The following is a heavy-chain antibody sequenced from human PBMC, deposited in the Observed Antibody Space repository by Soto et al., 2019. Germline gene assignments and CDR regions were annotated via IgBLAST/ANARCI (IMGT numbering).Heavy chain of an antibody. V-gene: IGHV1-46*01. Sequence: ASVKVSCKAIGYSFTSHYMHWVRQAPGQGLEWMGVIEPSGGSRSYTQKFQGRVTMTRDTSTSTVYMELSSLRSEDTAVYYCARTTMTFYYFDFWGQGTLVTVSS. J-gene: IGHJ4*02. CDR3: ARTTMTFYYFDF. CDR2: IEPSGGSR. CDR1: GYSFTSHY. D-gene: IGHD4-17*01.